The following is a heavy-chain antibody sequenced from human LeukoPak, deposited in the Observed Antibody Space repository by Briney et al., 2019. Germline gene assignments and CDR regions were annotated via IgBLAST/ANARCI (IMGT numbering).Heavy chain of an antibody. V-gene: IGHV3-74*01. CDR3: ATGGDFDP. J-gene: IGHJ5*02. CDR1: GFTFSRYW. D-gene: IGHD2-21*02. Sequence: GGSLRLSCVASGFTFSRYWMHWVRQAPGKGLVWVSRINSDGSTTIYADSVKGRFTISRDNAKNTLYLQMNSLRAEDTATYYCATGGDFDPWGPGTLVTVSS. CDR2: INSDGSTT.